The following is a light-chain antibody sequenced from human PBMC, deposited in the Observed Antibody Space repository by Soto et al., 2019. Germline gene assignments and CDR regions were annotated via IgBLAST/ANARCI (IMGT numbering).Light chain of an antibody. CDR3: QQYAGSPRT. CDR1: QSVSSKY. Sequence: IVLAQSPCTLSLSAGERATISCRTSQSVSSKYLAWYEQKPGQAPRPVIYGASSRATGIPDKFSGSGSGTEFTLTISRLEPEDFEVYYCQQYAGSPRTFGQGTKVDIK. CDR2: GAS. J-gene: IGKJ1*01. V-gene: IGKV3-20*01.